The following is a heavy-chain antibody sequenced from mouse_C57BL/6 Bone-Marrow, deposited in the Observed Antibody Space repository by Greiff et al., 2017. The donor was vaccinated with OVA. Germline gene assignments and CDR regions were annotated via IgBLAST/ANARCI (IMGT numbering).Heavy chain of an antibody. Sequence: DVMLVESGGGLVKPGGSLKLSCAASGFTFSSYAMSWVPQTPEKRLEWVATISDGGSYTYYPDNVKGRFTISRDNAKNNLYLQMSHLKSEDTAMYYCARENWDPFDYWGQGTTLTVSS. J-gene: IGHJ2*01. CDR2: ISDGGSYT. V-gene: IGHV5-4*01. CDR1: GFTFSSYA. CDR3: ARENWDPFDY. D-gene: IGHD4-1*01.